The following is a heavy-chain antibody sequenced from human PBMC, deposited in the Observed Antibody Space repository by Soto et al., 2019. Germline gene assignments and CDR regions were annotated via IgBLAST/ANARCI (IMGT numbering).Heavy chain of an antibody. CDR2: INAGNGNT. D-gene: IGHD1-1*01. CDR3: ARDNDRGPFY. Sequence: GVSVKVSCKASGYTFTSYAMHWVRQAPGQRLEWMGWINAGNGNTNYAQKLQGRVTMTTDTSTSTAYMELRSLRSDDTAVYYCARDNDRGPFYWGQGTLVTVSS. CDR1: GYTFTSYA. J-gene: IGHJ4*02. V-gene: IGHV1-3*01.